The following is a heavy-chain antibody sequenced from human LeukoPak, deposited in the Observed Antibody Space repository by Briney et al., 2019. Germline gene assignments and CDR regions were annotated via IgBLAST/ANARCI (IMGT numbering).Heavy chain of an antibody. CDR2: ISGRDDST. D-gene: IGHD3-9*01. CDR1: GFTVTNYA. Sequence: EASLRLSCAASGFTVTNYAMYWVGQALGKGLEWVSAISGRDDSTYYADSVKGRFTISRDTSKNTLFLQMNSLRAEDTAVYYCAKWGDYDILTGYYDPDYWGQGTLVTVSS. CDR3: AKWGDYDILTGYYDPDY. V-gene: IGHV3-23*01. J-gene: IGHJ4*02.